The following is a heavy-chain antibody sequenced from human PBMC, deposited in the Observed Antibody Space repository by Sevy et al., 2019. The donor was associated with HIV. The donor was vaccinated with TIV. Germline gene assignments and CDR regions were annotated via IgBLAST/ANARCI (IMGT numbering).Heavy chain of an antibody. V-gene: IGHV3-30-3*01. CDR1: GFTFSSYA. CDR2: ISYDGSNK. Sequence: GGSLRLSCAASGFTFSSYAMHWVRQAPGKGLEWAAVISYDGSNKYYADSVKGRFTISRDNSKNTLYLQMNSLRAEDTAVYYCARDSLRLGYCSGGSCYSPQSYWGQGTLVTVSS. J-gene: IGHJ4*02. CDR3: ARDSLRLGYCSGGSCYSPQSY. D-gene: IGHD2-15*01.